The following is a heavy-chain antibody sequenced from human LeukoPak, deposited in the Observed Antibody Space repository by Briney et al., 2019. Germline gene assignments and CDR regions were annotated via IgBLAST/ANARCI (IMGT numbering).Heavy chain of an antibody. CDR1: GGSFSGYY. CDR2: INHSGST. V-gene: IGHV4-34*01. CDR3: ARVLITAAGSPSNFDY. J-gene: IGHJ4*02. D-gene: IGHD6-13*01. Sequence: SETLSLTCAVYGGSFSGYYWSWIRQPPGKGLEWIGEINHSGSTNYNPSLKSRVTISVDTSKNQFSLKLSSVTAADTAVYYCARVLITAAGSPSNFDYWGQGTLVTVSS.